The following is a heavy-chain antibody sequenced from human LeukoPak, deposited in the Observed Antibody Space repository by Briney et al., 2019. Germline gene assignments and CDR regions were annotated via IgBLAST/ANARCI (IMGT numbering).Heavy chain of an antibody. Sequence: GGSLRLSCAASGFTFSNYWMSWVRQAPGKGLEYVSAISSNGGSTYYADSVKGRFTISRDNSKNTLYLQMSSLRAEDTAVYYCVASLNYDFWSGYFFPSLDYWGQGTLVTVSS. V-gene: IGHV3-64D*06. J-gene: IGHJ4*02. D-gene: IGHD3-3*01. CDR2: ISSNGGST. CDR3: VASLNYDFWSGYFFPSLDY. CDR1: GFTFSNYW.